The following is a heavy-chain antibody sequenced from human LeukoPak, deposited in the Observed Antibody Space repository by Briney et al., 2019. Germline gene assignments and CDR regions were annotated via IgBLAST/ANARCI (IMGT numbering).Heavy chain of an antibody. V-gene: IGHV1-2*02. Sequence: ASVKVSCTASGYTFTGYYMHWVRQAPGQGLEWMGWINPNSGGTNYAQKFQGRVTMTRDTSISTAYMELSRLRSDDTAVYYCARGITIFGVVTPNWFDPWGQGTLVTVPS. CDR3: ARGITIFGVVTPNWFDP. D-gene: IGHD3-3*01. J-gene: IGHJ5*02. CDR1: GYTFTGYY. CDR2: INPNSGGT.